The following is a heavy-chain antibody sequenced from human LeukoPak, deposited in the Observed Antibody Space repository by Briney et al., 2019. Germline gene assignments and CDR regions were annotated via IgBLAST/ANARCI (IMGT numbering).Heavy chain of an antibody. Sequence: GGFLRLSCAASGFTFSSYGMHWVRQAPGKGLEWVAVISYDGSNKYYADSVKGRFTISRDNSKNTLYPQMNSLRAEDTAVYYCAKDRSSGWLSYYFDSWGQGTVVTVAS. CDR2: ISYDGSNK. V-gene: IGHV3-30*18. D-gene: IGHD6-19*01. CDR1: GFTFSSYG. CDR3: AKDRSSGWLSYYFDS. J-gene: IGHJ4*02.